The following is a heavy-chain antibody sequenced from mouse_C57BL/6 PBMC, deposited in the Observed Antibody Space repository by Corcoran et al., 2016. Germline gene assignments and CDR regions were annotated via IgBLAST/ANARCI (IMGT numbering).Heavy chain of an antibody. CDR3: ARRGDLLGLYWYFDV. D-gene: IGHD4-1*01. CDR2: IYWDDDK. Sequence: QVTLKESGPGILQSSQTLSLTCSFSGFSLSTSGMVVSWIRQPSGKGLEWLAHIYWDDDKRYNPSLKSRLTISKDTSRNQVFLKITSVDTADTATYYCARRGDLLGLYWYFDVWGTGTTVTVSS. CDR1: GFSLSTSGMV. J-gene: IGHJ1*03. V-gene: IGHV8-12*01.